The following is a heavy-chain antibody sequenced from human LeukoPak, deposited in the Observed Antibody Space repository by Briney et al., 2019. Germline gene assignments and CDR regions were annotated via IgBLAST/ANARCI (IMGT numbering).Heavy chain of an antibody. CDR1: GYIFTGYY. CDR3: ARAYYDFWSGYYYYFDY. Sequence: ASVKVSCKASGYIFTGYYMHWVRQAPGQGLEWMGWINPNSGGTNYAQKFQGRVTMTRDTPISTAYMELSRLRSDDTAVYYCARAYYDFWSGYYYYFDYWAREPWSPSPQ. CDR2: INPNSGGT. D-gene: IGHD3-3*01. J-gene: IGHJ4*02. V-gene: IGHV1-2*02.